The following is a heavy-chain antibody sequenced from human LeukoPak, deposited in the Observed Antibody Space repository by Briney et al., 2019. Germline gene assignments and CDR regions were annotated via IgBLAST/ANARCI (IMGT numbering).Heavy chain of an antibody. CDR3: ARSIPYGTTWYGRSDY. D-gene: IGHD6-13*01. Sequence: PGGSLRLSWAASGFPFSSYSMTWVRQAPGKGLEWVANIKPDGTTKLYVDSVKGRFTISRDNALNSLYLQMNSLRAEDTAIYYCARSIPYGTTWYGRSDYWGQGTLVTVSS. CDR1: GFPFSSYS. V-gene: IGHV3-7*03. CDR2: IKPDGTTK. J-gene: IGHJ4*02.